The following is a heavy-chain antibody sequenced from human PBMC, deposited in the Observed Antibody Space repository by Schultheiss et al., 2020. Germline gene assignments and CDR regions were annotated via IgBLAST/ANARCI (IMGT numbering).Heavy chain of an antibody. Sequence: ASVKVSCKASGYTFTSYYMHWVRQAPGQGLEWMGIINPSGGGTNYAQKFQGRVTMTRDTSISTAYMELSRLRSDDTAVYYCASWGGYANLDVWGKGTTVTVSS. V-gene: IGHV1-2*02. CDR2: INPSGGGT. CDR3: ASWGGYANLDV. CDR1: GYTFTSYY. D-gene: IGHD5-12*01. J-gene: IGHJ6*04.